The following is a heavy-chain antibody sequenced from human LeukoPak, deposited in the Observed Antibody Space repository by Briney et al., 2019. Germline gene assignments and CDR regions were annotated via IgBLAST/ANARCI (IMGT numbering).Heavy chain of an antibody. CDR1: GGSISSSNW. D-gene: IGHD6-25*01. V-gene: IGHV4-4*02. CDR3: ARFHGQRRGGYYFDY. J-gene: IGHJ4*02. Sequence: SGTLSLTCAVSGGSISSSNWRSWVRQPPGKGLEWIGEIYHSGSTNYNPSLKSRVTISVDKSKNQFSLKLSSVTAADTAVYYCARFHGQRRGGYYFDYWGQGTLVTVSS. CDR2: IYHSGST.